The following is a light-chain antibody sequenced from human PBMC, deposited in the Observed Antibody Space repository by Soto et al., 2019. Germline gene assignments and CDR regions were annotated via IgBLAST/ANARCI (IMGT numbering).Light chain of an antibody. V-gene: IGKV1-13*02. CDR3: QQFRTYPT. Sequence: GDRVTITCRASQAINNEFAWYQQRPGEAPKLLIYYASILESGVPSRFSGSGSGTDFTLTIGSLQPEDFATYYCQQFRTYPTFGGGTKVEIK. CDR1: QAINNE. CDR2: YAS. J-gene: IGKJ4*01.